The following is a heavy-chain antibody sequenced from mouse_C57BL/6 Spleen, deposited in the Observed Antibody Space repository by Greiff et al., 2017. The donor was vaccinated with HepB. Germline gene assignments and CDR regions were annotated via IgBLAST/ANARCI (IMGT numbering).Heavy chain of an antibody. Sequence: EVQLQQSGPELVKPGASVKISCKASGYTFTDYYMNWVKQSHGKSLEWIGDINPNNGGTSYNQKFKGKATLTVDKSSSTAYMELRSLTSEDSAVYYCARGGVYDGYYVGFAYWGQGTLVTVSA. V-gene: IGHV1-26*01. D-gene: IGHD2-3*01. CDR2: INPNNGGT. J-gene: IGHJ3*01. CDR3: ARGGVYDGYYVGFAY. CDR1: GYTFTDYY.